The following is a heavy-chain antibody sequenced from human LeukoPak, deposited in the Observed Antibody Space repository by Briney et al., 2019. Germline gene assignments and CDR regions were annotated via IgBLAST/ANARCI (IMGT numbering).Heavy chain of an antibody. J-gene: IGHJ5*02. CDR3: ARPVPSRLGWFDP. CDR2: IYYSGST. V-gene: IGHV4-38-2*02. Sequence: SETLSLTCTVSGYSISSGYYWGWIRQPPGEGLEWIGSIYYSGSTYYNPSLKSRVTISVDTSKNQFSLKLSSVTAADTAVYYCARPVPSRLGWFDPWGQGTLVTVSS. CDR1: GYSISSGYY. D-gene: IGHD1-1*01.